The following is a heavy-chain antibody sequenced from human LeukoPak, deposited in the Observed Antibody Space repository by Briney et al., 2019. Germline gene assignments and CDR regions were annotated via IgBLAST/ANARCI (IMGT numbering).Heavy chain of an antibody. CDR3: ARVSCSSTSCPRRDALDV. CDR1: GGSISSGGYY. V-gene: IGHV4-61*08. D-gene: IGHD2-2*01. J-gene: IGHJ3*01. CDR2: IYYSGST. Sequence: SETLSLTCTVSGGSISSGGYYWSWIRQPPGKGLEWIGYIYYSGSTNYNPSLKSRVTISVDTSKNQCSLNLSSVTTADTAVYYCARVSCSSTSCPRRDALDVWGQGTMVTVSS.